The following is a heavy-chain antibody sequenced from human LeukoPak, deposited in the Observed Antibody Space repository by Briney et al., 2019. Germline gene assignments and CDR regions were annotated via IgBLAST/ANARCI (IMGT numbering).Heavy chain of an antibody. CDR3: ARTCSGGSCYSTQAGSWFDP. CDR1: GGSFSGYY. CDR2: INHSGST. D-gene: IGHD2-15*01. V-gene: IGHV4-34*01. Sequence: SETLSLTCAVYGGSFSGYYWSWIRQPPGKGLEWIGEINHSGSTNYNPSLKSRVTISVDTSKNQFSLKLSSVTAADTAVYYCARTCSGGSCYSTQAGSWFDPWGQGTLVTVSS. J-gene: IGHJ5*02.